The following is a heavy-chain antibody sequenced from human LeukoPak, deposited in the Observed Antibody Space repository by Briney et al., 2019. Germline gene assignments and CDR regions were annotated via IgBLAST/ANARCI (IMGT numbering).Heavy chain of an antibody. D-gene: IGHD5-18*01. J-gene: IGHJ4*02. V-gene: IGHV1-69*05. CDR2: IIPIFGTA. CDR1: GGTFSSYA. CDR3: ARVGGYSYGYPFDY. Sequence: ASVKVSCRASGGTFSSYAISWVRQAPGQGLEWMGGIIPIFGTANYAQKFQGRVTITTDESTSTAYMELSSLRSEDTAVYYCARVGGYSYGYPFDYWGQGTLVTVSS.